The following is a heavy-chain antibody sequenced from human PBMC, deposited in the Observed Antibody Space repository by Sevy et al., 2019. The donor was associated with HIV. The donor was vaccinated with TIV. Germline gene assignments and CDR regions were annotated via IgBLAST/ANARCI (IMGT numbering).Heavy chain of an antibody. CDR3: ASGDTVLPTGGFDL. CDR2: IYYTGRT. J-gene: IGHJ2*01. CDR1: GDSITNGDYY. D-gene: IGHD2-8*02. V-gene: IGHV4-31*03. Sequence: SETLSLTCTVSGDSITNGDYYWTWIRQHPGKGLEWIGYIYYTGRTYDNPSLESRLTMSIDTSKNQFSLGLTSVSAADTAIYSGASGDTVLPTGGFDLWGRGTLVTVSS.